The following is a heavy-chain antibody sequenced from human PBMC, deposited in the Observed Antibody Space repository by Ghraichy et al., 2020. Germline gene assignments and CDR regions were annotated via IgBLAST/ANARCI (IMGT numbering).Heavy chain of an antibody. CDR3: ARDGIGAADFDY. V-gene: IGHV6-1*01. Sequence: SQTLSLTCAISGDSVSSGTTTWNWIRQSPSRGLEWLGRTYYRSKWYNDYAGSVKGRLNISPDTSKNQFSLQLQSVTPEASAVYYCARDGIGAADFDYWG. CDR2: TYYRSKWYN. J-gene: IGHJ4*01. D-gene: IGHD6-13*01. CDR1: GDSVSSGTTT.